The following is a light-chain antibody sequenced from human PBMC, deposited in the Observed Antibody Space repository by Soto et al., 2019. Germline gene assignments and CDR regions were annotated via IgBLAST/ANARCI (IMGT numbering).Light chain of an antibody. Sequence: AIQMTQSPSSLSASVGDRVTITCRASQGIRNDLGWYQQKPGKAPKLLIYAASSLETGVPSRFSGSGSGTDFTLTISSLQTEDFATYSCLQDYIYTPTFGQGTKLEIK. J-gene: IGKJ2*01. V-gene: IGKV1-6*01. CDR2: AAS. CDR1: QGIRND. CDR3: LQDYIYTPT.